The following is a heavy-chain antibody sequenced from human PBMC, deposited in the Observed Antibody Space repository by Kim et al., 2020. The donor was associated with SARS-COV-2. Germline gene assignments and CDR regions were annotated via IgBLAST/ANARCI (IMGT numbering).Heavy chain of an antibody. CDR3: ASLTAV. CDR1: GFTVSKIY. J-gene: IGHJ4*02. Sequence: GGSLRLSCAASGFTVSKIYMTWVRQAPGKGLEWVSVIHNDGSTYYAASVEGRFTISRDNSKNMVYLQMNTLRVEDTAVYYCASLTAVWGQGTLVTVSS. CDR2: IHNDGST. V-gene: IGHV3-53*01. D-gene: IGHD2-21*02.